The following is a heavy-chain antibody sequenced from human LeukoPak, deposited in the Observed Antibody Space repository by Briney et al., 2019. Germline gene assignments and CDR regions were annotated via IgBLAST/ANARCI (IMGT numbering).Heavy chain of an antibody. CDR1: GGSTSSYY. CDR3: ARDHPPGDGYNSWYFDY. J-gene: IGHJ4*02. Sequence: SETLSLTCTVSGGSTSSYYWSWIRQPAGKGLEWIGRIYTSGSTNYNPSLKSRVTMSVDTSKNQFSLKLSSVTAADTAVYYCARDHPPGDGYNSWYFDYWGQGTLVTVSS. CDR2: IYTSGST. D-gene: IGHD5-24*01. V-gene: IGHV4-4*07.